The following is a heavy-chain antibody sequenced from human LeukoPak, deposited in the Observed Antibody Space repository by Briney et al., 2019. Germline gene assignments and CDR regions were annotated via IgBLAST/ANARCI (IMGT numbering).Heavy chain of an antibody. D-gene: IGHD6-13*01. CDR1: GFTFSSYD. V-gene: IGHV3-13*01. CDR2: IGPAGDT. Sequence: GGSLRLSCAASGFTFSSYDMHWVRQATGKGLEWVSAIGPAGDTYYPDSVKGRFTISRENAKNSFYLQMNSLRAGDTAVYYCARGGGSSRYSFDYWGQGTLVTVSS. CDR3: ARGGGSSRYSFDY. J-gene: IGHJ4*02.